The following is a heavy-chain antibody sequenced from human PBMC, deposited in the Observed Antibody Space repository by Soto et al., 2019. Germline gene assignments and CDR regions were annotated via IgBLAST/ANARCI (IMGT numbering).Heavy chain of an antibody. CDR1: GGSISSYY. Sequence: TLSLTCTVSGGSISSYYWSWIRQPPGKGLEWIGYIYYSGSTNYNPSLKSRVTISVDTSKNQFSLKLSSVTAADTAVYYCARHGAYSSSSYFDYWGQGTLVTVSS. CDR3: ARHGAYSSSSYFDY. V-gene: IGHV4-59*08. D-gene: IGHD6-6*01. J-gene: IGHJ4*02. CDR2: IYYSGST.